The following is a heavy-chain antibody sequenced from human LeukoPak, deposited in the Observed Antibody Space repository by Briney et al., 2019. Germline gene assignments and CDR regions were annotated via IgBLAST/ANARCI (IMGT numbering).Heavy chain of an antibody. CDR2: VSSSGTST. J-gene: IGHJ6*03. D-gene: IGHD4-17*01. V-gene: IGHV3-23*01. CDR1: GFTFSTYA. Sequence: PGGSLRHSCAASGFTFSTYAMSSLRPAPGKGLDWVSAVSSSGTSTYYADSVKGRFTISRDNSKNTLYLQMNSLRAEDTAVYYCAKAGDQNYYYYMDVWGKGTTVTVS. CDR3: AKAGDQNYYYYMDV.